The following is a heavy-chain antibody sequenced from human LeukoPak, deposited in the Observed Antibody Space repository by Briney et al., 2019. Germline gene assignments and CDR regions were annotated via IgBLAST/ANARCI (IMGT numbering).Heavy chain of an antibody. CDR1: GGSISSDGYS. V-gene: IGHV4-30-2*01. D-gene: IGHD3-22*01. CDR2: IYHSGST. CDR3: ARVKYYDSSGPYAFDI. J-gene: IGHJ3*02. Sequence: NPSETLSLTCAVSGGSISSDGYSWSWIRQPPGKGLEWIGYIYHSGSTYYNPSLKSRVTISVDRSKNQFSLKLSSVTAADTAVYYCARVKYYDSSGPYAFDIWGQGTMVTVSS.